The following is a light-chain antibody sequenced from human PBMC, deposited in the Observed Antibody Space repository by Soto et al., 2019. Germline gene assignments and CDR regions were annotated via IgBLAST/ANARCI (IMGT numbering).Light chain of an antibody. CDR1: SSDIGAYDY. CDR3: CSYASSSNV. CDR2: EVN. J-gene: IGLJ1*01. Sequence: SALTQPASLSGSPGQSITISCTGTSSDIGAYDYVSWFQRHPGKAPKLMISEVNNRPTGVSNRFSGSKSGNTASLTISGLQAEDEADYYCCSYASSSNVFGTGTKVTVL. V-gene: IGLV2-14*01.